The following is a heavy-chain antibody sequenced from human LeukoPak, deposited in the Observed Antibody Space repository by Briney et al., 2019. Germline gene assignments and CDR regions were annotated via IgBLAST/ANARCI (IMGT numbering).Heavy chain of an antibody. Sequence: GASVKVSCKASGYTFTSYGISWVRQAPGQGLEWMGWISAYNGNTNYAQKLQGRVTMTTDTSTSTAYMELRSLRSDDTAVYYCARDSSTWLVPGIPFDHWGQGTLVTVSS. V-gene: IGHV1-18*01. D-gene: IGHD6-19*01. CDR3: ARDSSTWLVPGIPFDH. CDR2: ISAYNGNT. J-gene: IGHJ4*02. CDR1: GYTFTSYG.